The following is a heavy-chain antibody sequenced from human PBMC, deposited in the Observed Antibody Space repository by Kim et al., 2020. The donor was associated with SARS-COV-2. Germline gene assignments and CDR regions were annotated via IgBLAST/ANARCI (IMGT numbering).Heavy chain of an antibody. D-gene: IGHD3-3*01. J-gene: IGHJ6*03. CDR3: AKKSGDFWSGYRFDYYYMEV. V-gene: IGHV3-23*01. Sequence: GGSLRLSCAASGFTFSSYAMSWVRQAPGKGLEWVSAISGSGGSTYYADSVKGRFTISRDNSKNTLYLQMNSLRAEDTAVYYCAKKSGDFWSGYRFDYYYMEVWGKGTRVTVSS. CDR1: GFTFSSYA. CDR2: ISGSGGST.